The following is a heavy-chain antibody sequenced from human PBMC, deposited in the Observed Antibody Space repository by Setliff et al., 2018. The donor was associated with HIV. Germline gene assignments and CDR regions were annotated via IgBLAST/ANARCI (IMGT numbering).Heavy chain of an antibody. J-gene: IGHJ4*02. V-gene: IGHV1-2*02. CDR1: GYTFTGYY. D-gene: IGHD3-22*01. CDR3: ARNRYYYDSSGSAFDY. CDR2: INPNSGGT. Sequence: ASVKVSCKASGYTFTGYYIHWARQAPGQGLEWMGWINPNSGGTNYAQKFQGRVTMTRDTSISTAYMELSRLRSDDAAVFFCARNRYYYDSSGSAFDYWGQGTLVTVS.